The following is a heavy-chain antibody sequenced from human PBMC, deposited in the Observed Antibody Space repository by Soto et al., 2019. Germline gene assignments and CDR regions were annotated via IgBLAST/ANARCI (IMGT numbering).Heavy chain of an antibody. CDR3: ARAAAAGTLGY. D-gene: IGHD6-13*01. Sequence: TGGSLRLSCAASGFTFSSYAMHWVRQAPGKGLEWVAVISYDGSNKYYADSVKGRFTISRDNSKNTLYLQMNSLRAEDTAVYYCARAAAAGTLGYWGQGTLVTVSS. CDR1: GFTFSSYA. CDR2: ISYDGSNK. J-gene: IGHJ4*02. V-gene: IGHV3-30-3*01.